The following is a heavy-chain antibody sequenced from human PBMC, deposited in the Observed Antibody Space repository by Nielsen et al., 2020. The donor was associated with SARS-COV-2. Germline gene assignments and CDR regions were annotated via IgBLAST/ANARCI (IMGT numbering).Heavy chain of an antibody. CDR1: GGTFSSYG. J-gene: IGHJ5*02. V-gene: IGHV1-18*01. CDR3: ARGMSAVRRQNWFDP. CDR2: ISAYNGNT. Sequence: ASVKVSCKASGGTFSSYGISWVRQAPGQGLEWMGWISAYNGNTNYAQKLQGRVTMTRNTSISTAYMELSSLRSEDTAVYYCARGMSAVRRQNWFDPWGQGTLVTVSS. D-gene: IGHD6-13*01.